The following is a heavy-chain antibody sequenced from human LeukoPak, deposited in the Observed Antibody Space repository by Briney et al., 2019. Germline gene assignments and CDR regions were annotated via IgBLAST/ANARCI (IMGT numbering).Heavy chain of an antibody. CDR1: GITFSDAW. CDR3: AVKWTYDGFDI. J-gene: IGHJ3*02. D-gene: IGHD1-26*01. V-gene: IGHV3-74*01. Sequence: GGSLRLSCAASGITFSDAWMSWVRQDPGKGLVWVSRINSDGSTTTYADSMKGRFTISRDNAKNTLYLQMNSLRAEDTAVYYCAVKWTYDGFDIWGQGTMVTVSS. CDR2: INSDGSTT.